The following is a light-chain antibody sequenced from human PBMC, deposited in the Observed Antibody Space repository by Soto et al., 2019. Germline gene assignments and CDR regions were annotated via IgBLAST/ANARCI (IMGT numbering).Light chain of an antibody. CDR2: DAS. CDR1: QSVGTW. Sequence: DVQMTQSPSTLSASIGDRVFITCRASQSVGTWLAWYQHKPGKAPDLLIYDASNLESGVPSRFSGSGSGTEFTLTINGLQPADFATYYCQQYYVYPLTFGGGTKVEIE. CDR3: QQYYVYPLT. V-gene: IGKV1-5*01. J-gene: IGKJ4*01.